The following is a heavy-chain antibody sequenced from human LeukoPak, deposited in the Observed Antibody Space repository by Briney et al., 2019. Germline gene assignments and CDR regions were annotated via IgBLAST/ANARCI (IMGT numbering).Heavy chain of an antibody. CDR3: ARDFGYSGSYPDY. Sequence: SVKVSCKASGGTFSSYAITWVRQAPGQGLEWMGRIIPILGIANFAQKFQGRVTITADKSTSTAYMDLSSLRSEDTAVYYCARDFGYSGSYPDYWGQGTLVTVSS. D-gene: IGHD1-26*01. CDR1: GGTFSSYA. J-gene: IGHJ4*02. V-gene: IGHV1-69*04. CDR2: IIPILGIA.